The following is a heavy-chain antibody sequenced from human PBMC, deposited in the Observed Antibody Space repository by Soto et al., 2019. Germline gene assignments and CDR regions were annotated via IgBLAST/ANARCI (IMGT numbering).Heavy chain of an antibody. CDR3: AKSTVWYGDRCSSFHH. V-gene: IGHV3-23*01. Sequence: GGSLRLSCAASGFSFSRYVMSWVRQAPGRGLEWVSGTSGSGGSAYYAESVKGRFTISRENSKSTLYLQMDSLRVEDTAVYYCAKSTVWYGDRCSSFHHWGLGTLVTVSS. CDR1: GFSFSRYV. CDR2: TSGSGGSA. J-gene: IGHJ1*01. D-gene: IGHD6-13*01.